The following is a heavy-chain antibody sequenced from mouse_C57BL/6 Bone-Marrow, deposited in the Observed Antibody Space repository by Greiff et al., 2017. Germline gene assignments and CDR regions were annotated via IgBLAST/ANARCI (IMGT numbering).Heavy chain of an antibody. CDR3: ARHEGGMDY. CDR2: ISNGGGST. J-gene: IGHJ4*01. V-gene: IGHV5-12*01. CDR1: GFTFSDYY. Sequence: EVNVVESGGGLVQPGGSLKLSCAASGFTFSDYYMYWVRQTPEKRLEWVAYISNGGGSTYYPDTVKGRFTISRDNAKNTLYLQMSRLKSEDTAMYYCARHEGGMDYWGQGTSVTVSS.